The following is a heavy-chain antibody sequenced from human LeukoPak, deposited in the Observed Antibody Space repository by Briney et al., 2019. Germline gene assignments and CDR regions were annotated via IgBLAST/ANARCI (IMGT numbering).Heavy chain of an antibody. CDR3: ARVPHKFGRYFVLHDDY. CDR1: SYTFTSYG. V-gene: IGHV1-18*01. CDR2: ISAYNGNV. J-gene: IGHJ4*02. Sequence: ASVKVSCTASSYTFTSYGISWVRQAPGQGLEWMGWISAYNGNVNYAQKLQGRVTMTTDTSTSTAYMELRSLRSDDTAVYYCARVPHKFGRYFVLHDDYWGQGTLVTVSS. D-gene: IGHD3-9*01.